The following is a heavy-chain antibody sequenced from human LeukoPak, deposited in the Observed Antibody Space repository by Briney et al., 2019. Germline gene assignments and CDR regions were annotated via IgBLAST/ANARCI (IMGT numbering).Heavy chain of an antibody. CDR2: MNPNSGNT. J-gene: IGHJ5*02. V-gene: IGHV1-8*03. CDR3: ARDPVAGNNWFDP. CDR1: GYTFTSYD. Sequence: ASVKVSCKASGYTFTSYDINWVRQATGQGLEWMGWMNPNSGNTGYAQKFQGRVTITRNTSISTAYMELSSLRSEDTAVYYCARDPVAGNNWFDPWGQGTLVTVSS. D-gene: IGHD6-19*01.